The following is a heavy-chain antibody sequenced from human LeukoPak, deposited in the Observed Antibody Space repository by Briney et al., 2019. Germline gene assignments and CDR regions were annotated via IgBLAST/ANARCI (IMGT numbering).Heavy chain of an antibody. CDR3: ARDYGRGLGENAFDI. V-gene: IGHV3-48*03. CDR1: GFTFSSYE. Sequence: GGSLRLSCVASGFTFSSYEMNGVRQAPGKGLAWVSYISRSGGTIYYADSVKGRFTISRDNAKNSLYLQMNILRAADTAVYYCARDYGRGLGENAFDIWGQGTVVTVSS. J-gene: IGHJ3*02. CDR2: ISRSGGTI. D-gene: IGHD3-16*01.